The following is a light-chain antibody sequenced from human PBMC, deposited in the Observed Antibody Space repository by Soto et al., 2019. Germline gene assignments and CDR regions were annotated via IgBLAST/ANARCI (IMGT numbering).Light chain of an antibody. J-gene: IGLJ2*01. CDR3: LLYYGGAQV. V-gene: IGLV7-43*01. Sequence: QAVVTQEPSLTVSPGGTVTLTCASSTGAVTSGYYPNWFQQKPGQAPRSLIYSASYKHSWTPARFSGSFLGGKAALTLSGVQPEDEADYYCLLYYGGAQVFGGGTKLTVL. CDR2: SAS. CDR1: TGAVTSGYY.